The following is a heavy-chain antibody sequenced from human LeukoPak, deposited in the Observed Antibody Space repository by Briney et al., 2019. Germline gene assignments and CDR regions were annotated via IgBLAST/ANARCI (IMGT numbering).Heavy chain of an antibody. Sequence: ASVKVSCKASGYTFTGYYMHWVRQAPGQGLEWMGRINPNSGGTNYAQKFQGRVTMTRDTSISTAYMELSRLRSDDTAVYYCARPRAPSTVEIDYWGQGTLVTVSS. CDR1: GYTFTGYY. D-gene: IGHD4-23*01. J-gene: IGHJ4*02. V-gene: IGHV1-2*06. CDR2: INPNSGGT. CDR3: ARPRAPSTVEIDY.